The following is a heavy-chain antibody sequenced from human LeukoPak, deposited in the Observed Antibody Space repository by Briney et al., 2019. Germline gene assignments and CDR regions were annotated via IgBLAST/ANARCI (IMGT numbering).Heavy chain of an antibody. V-gene: IGHV1-8*03. Sequence: ASVKVSCKASGYTFTSYDINWVRQATGQGLEWMGWMNPNSGNTGYAQKFQGRVTITRNTSISTAYMELSSLRSEDTAVYYCARLFGGYYYIDYWGQGTLVTVSS. J-gene: IGHJ4*02. CDR3: ARLFGGYYYIDY. D-gene: IGHD3-22*01. CDR1: GYTFTSYD. CDR2: MNPNSGNT.